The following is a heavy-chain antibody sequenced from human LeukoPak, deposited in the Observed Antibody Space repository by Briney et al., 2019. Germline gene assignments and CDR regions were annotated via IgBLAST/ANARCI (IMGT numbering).Heavy chain of an antibody. V-gene: IGHV3-21*01. CDR1: GFTFSTYS. J-gene: IGHJ4*02. CDR2: ISSSSRYI. Sequence: PGGPLRLSCSASGFTFSTYSMNWVRQAPGKGLEWVSSISSSSRYIYYADSVKGRFTISRDNAKNSLYLQMNSLRAEDTAVYYCARAPAHYYDSSDHYYVGESYFDYWGQGTLVTVSS. CDR3: ARAPAHYYDSSDHYYVGESYFDY. D-gene: IGHD3-22*01.